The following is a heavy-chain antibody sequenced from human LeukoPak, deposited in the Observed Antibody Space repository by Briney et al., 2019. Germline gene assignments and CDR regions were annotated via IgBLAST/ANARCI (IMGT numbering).Heavy chain of an antibody. V-gene: IGHV5-51*01. CDR3: AGAAAGTVGKYYYGMDV. J-gene: IGHJ6*04. D-gene: IGHD6-13*01. CDR1: GYSFTSYW. Sequence: GESLKISCKGSGYSFTSYWIGWVRQMLGKGLEWMGIIYPGDSDTRYSPSFQGQVTISADKSISTAYLQWSSLKASDTAMYYCAGAAAGTVGKYYYGMDVWGKGTTVTVSS. CDR2: IYPGDSDT.